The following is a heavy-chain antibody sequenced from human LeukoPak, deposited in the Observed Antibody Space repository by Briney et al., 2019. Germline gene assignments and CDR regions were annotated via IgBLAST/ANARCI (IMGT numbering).Heavy chain of an antibody. V-gene: IGHV1-18*01. CDR3: ARGGPIMITFGGVIALKRWDFDY. CDR1: GYTFTTYN. J-gene: IGHJ4*02. Sequence: ASVKVSCKASGYTFTTYNINWVRQAPGQGLEWMGWISGYNGTTNYAQKLQGRVTMTTDTSTSTAYMELRSLRSDDTAVYYCARGGPIMITFGGVIALKRWDFDYWGQGTLVTVSS. CDR2: ISGYNGTT. D-gene: IGHD3-16*02.